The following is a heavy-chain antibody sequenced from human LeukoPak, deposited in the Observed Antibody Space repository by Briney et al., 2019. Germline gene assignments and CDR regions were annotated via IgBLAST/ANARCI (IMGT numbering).Heavy chain of an antibody. V-gene: IGHV3-30*01. D-gene: IGHD6-6*01. J-gene: IGHJ4*02. CDR3: ARDSSSFLPSLDY. Sequence: GGSLRLSCAASGFTFCSYAMHWVRQAPGKGLEWVAVISYDGSNKYYADSVKGRFTISRDNSKNTLYLQMNSLRAEDTAVYYCARDSSSFLPSLDYWGQGTLVTVSS. CDR1: GFTFCSYA. CDR2: ISYDGSNK.